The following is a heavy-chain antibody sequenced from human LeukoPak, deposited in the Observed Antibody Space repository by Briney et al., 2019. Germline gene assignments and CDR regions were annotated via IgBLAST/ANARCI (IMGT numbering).Heavy chain of an antibody. V-gene: IGHV3-30*18. CDR1: GFTFSSYG. Sequence: GGSLRLSCAASGFTFSSYGMHWVRQAPGKGLEWVAVISYDGSNKYYADSVKGRFTISRDNSKNTLYLQMNSLRAEDTAVYYCAKVVDSNYGFGYWGQGTLVTVSS. J-gene: IGHJ4*02. D-gene: IGHD4-11*01. CDR2: ISYDGSNK. CDR3: AKVVDSNYGFGY.